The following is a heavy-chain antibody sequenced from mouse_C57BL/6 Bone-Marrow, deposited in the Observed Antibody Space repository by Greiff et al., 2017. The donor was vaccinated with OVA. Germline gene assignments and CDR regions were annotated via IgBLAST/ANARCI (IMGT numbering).Heavy chain of an antibody. CDR2: INPNNGGT. Sequence: DVQLQESGPELVKPGASVKMSCKASGYTFTDYNMHWVKQSHGKSLEWIGYINPNNGGTSYNQKFKGKATLTVNTSSSTAYMELRSLTSEDSAVYYCAREGCYDYAGAWFAYWGQGTLVTVSA. CDR1: GYTFTDYN. D-gene: IGHD2-4*01. V-gene: IGHV1-22*01. CDR3: AREGCYDYAGAWFAY. J-gene: IGHJ3*01.